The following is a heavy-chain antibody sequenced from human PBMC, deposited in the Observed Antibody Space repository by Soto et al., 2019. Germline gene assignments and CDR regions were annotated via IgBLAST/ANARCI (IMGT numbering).Heavy chain of an antibody. CDR3: ASWFCSTTSCYVAY. J-gene: IGHJ4*02. Sequence: GGSLRLSCAASGFTFSSYSMNWVRQAPGKGLEWVSSISSSSSYIYYADSVKGRFTISRDNAKNSLYLQMNSLRAEDTAVYYCASWFCSTTSCYVAYWGQGILVTVSS. CDR1: GFTFSSYS. V-gene: IGHV3-21*01. D-gene: IGHD2-2*01. CDR2: ISSSSSYI.